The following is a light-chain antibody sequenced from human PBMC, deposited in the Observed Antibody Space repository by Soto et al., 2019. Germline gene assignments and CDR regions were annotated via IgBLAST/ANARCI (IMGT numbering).Light chain of an antibody. CDR2: GAS. V-gene: IGKV3-20*01. J-gene: IGKJ1*01. CDR1: QSVSGSY. CDR3: QQYGSSGT. Sequence: EIVLTQSPGTLSLSPGERATLSCRASQSVSGSYLAWYQQKPGQAPRLLIYGASSRATGIPDRFSGSGSGTDFTLTISRLEPEDFAVYYCQQYGSSGTFGQGTKGDIK.